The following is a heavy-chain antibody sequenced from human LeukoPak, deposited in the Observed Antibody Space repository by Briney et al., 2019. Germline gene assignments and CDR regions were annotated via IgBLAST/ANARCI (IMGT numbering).Heavy chain of an antibody. D-gene: IGHD5-12*01. CDR3: ARVTSGYYTGFDY. CDR2: IYYSGST. V-gene: IGHV4-59*01. CDR1: GGXISSYY. J-gene: IGHJ4*02. Sequence: SETLSLTCSVSGGXISSYYCSWIRQPPGKGLEWFGYIYYSGSTNYNPSLKSRVTISVDTSKNQFSLKLSSVTAADTAVYYCARVTSGYYTGFDYWGQGTLVTVSS.